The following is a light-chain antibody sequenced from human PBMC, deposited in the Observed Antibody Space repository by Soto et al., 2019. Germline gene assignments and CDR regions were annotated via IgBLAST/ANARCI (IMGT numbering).Light chain of an antibody. CDR2: TNS. J-gene: IGLJ3*02. V-gene: IGLV1-40*01. Sequence: QSVLTQPPSVSGAPGQTVTISCTGSSSNIGAGYDVHWYQQLPGTAPKLLLYTNSNRPSGVPDRFSGSKSGTSASLAITGLQAEDEADYYCQSYDSTLSGGVFGGGTQLTVL. CDR3: QSYDSTLSGGV. CDR1: SSNIGAGYD.